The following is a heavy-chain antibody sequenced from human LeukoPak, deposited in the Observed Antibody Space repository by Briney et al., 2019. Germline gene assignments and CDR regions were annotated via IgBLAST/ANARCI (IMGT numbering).Heavy chain of an antibody. CDR2: ISSIST. CDR3: ARDLAPRSFDY. CDR1: GFTFSDYY. V-gene: IGHV3-11*06. J-gene: IGHJ4*02. Sequence: GGSLRLSCAASGFTFSDYYMNWIRQAPGKGLEWVSSISSISTYTAYADSLRGRFTISRDNSNNSLYLQMDSLRVEDTAVYYCARDLAPRSFDYWGQGTLVTVSS. D-gene: IGHD5-24*01.